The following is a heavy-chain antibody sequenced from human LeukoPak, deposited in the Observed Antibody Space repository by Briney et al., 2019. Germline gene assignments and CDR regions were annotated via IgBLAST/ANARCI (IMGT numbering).Heavy chain of an antibody. CDR2: TDHSGST. CDR1: GGTFRGFF. J-gene: IGHJ5*02. V-gene: IGHV4-34*01. D-gene: IGHD3-10*01. Sequence: SETLSLTCAVSGGTFRGFFWSWIRQPPGKGPAWIGETDHSGSTNYDPSLESRVTLSVDTSKNQVSLTLNSMTAADTAVYYCARGLRFHIGSGDWFDLWGQGTLVTVSS. CDR3: ARGLRFHIGSGDWFDL.